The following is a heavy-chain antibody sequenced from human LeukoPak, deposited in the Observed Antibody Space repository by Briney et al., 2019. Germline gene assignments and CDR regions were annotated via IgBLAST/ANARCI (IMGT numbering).Heavy chain of an antibody. CDR3: ARRIRGLSDFDY. J-gene: IGHJ4*02. CDR2: IYYSGST. CDR1: GGSISSSSYY. Sequence: PSETLSLTCTVSGGSISSSSYYWGWIRQPPGKGLEWIGSIYYSGSTYYNPSLKSRSTISVDTSKNQFSLKLSSVTAADTAVYYCARRIRGLSDFDYWGQGTLVAVSS. V-gene: IGHV4-39*01. D-gene: IGHD2/OR15-2a*01.